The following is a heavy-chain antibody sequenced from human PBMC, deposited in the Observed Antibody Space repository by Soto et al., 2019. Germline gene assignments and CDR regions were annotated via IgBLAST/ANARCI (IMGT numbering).Heavy chain of an antibody. CDR2: IYSGGST. D-gene: IGHD3-10*01. CDR3: ARDSVVRGPYYGMDV. Sequence: GGSLRLSCAASGFTVSSNYMSWVRQAPGKGLEWVSVIYSGGSTYYADSVKGRFTISRDNSKNTLYLQMNSLRAEDTAVYYCARDSVVRGPYYGMDVWGQGTTVTVYS. J-gene: IGHJ6*02. CDR1: GFTVSSNY. V-gene: IGHV3-53*01.